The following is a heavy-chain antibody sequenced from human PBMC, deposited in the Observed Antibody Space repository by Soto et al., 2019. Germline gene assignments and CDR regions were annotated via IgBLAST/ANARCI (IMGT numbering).Heavy chain of an antibody. CDR2: IYYSGST. CDR1: GGSISSGGYY. D-gene: IGHD3-10*01. V-gene: IGHV4-31*03. CDR3: ARDQWGMVRGVIIGYYYYMDV. Sequence: TSETLSLTCTVSGGSISSGGYYWSWIRQHPGKGLEWIGYIYYSGSTYYNPSLKSRVTISVDTSKNQFSLKLSSVTAADTAVYYCARDQWGMVRGVIIGYYYYMDVWGKGTTVTVSS. J-gene: IGHJ6*03.